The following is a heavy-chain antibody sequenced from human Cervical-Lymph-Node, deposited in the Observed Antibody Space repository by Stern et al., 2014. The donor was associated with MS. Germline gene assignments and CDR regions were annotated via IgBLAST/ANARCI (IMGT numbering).Heavy chain of an antibody. Sequence: VQLVQSGPGLVTPSGTLSLPCAVSGDSISRTNWWSWVRLPPGKGLEWIGDISHSGSTNYNPSLKSRVNISADKPKNQFSRKLSSGTTADTAMFYCARRDGYYRLDYWGRGTLVTVSS. CDR1: GDSISRTNW. J-gene: IGHJ4*02. D-gene: IGHD3-22*01. V-gene: IGHV4-4*02. CDR2: ISHSGST. CDR3: ARRDGYYRLDY.